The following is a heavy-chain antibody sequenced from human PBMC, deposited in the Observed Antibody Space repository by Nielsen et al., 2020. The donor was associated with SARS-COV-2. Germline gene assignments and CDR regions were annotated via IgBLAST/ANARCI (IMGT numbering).Heavy chain of an antibody. V-gene: IGHV4-59*12. CDR1: GGSISSYY. CDR3: ARDSGYSYGGYYYYMDV. Sequence: SETLSLTCTVSGGSISSYYWSWIRQPPGKGLEWIGYIYYSGSTNYNPSLKSRVTISVDTSKNQFSLKLSSVTAADTAVYYCARDSGYSYGGYYYYMDVWGKGTTVTVSS. D-gene: IGHD5-18*01. CDR2: IYYSGST. J-gene: IGHJ6*03.